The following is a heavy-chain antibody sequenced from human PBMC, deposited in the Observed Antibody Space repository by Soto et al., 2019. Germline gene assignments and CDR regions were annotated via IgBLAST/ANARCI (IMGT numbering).Heavy chain of an antibody. V-gene: IGHV3-23*01. CDR2: ISGSGGGT. CDR1: ELTFSSCA. J-gene: IGHJ3*02. CDR3: AKRGYCSGTSCYDAFDI. Sequence: EVQLLESWGGLVQPGGSLRLSCTASELTFSSCAMDWVRQAPGRGLEWVSGISGSGGGTYYADSVKGRFTTSRDNSKNTLYLQMNSLRDEDTAVYYCAKRGYCSGTSCYDAFDIWGQGTMVVTVSS. D-gene: IGHD2-2*01.